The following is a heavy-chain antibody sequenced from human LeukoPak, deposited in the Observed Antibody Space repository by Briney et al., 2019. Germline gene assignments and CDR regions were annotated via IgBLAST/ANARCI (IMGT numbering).Heavy chain of an antibody. J-gene: IGHJ4*02. CDR1: GGSFSGYY. CDR2: INHSGSI. D-gene: IGHD4/OR15-4a*01. V-gene: IGHV4-34*01. Sequence: SETLSLTCAVYGGSFSGYYWSWIRQPPGKGLEWIGEINHSGSINYNPSLKSRVTISVDTSKNQFSLKLSSVTAADTAVYYCARYSYNNGTNPSACDYWGQGTLVTVSP. CDR3: ARYSYNNGTNPSACDY.